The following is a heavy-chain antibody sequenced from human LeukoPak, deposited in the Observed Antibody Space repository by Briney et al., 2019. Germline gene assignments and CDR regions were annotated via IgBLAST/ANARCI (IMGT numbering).Heavy chain of an antibody. CDR3: ARAGRTTRYNWFDP. CDR1: EFTFSDYY. V-gene: IGHV3-11*01. J-gene: IGHJ5*02. Sequence: GGSLRLSCAASEFTFSDYYMSWIRQAPGKGLEWVSYISSSGSTIYYADSVKGRFTISRDNAKNSLYLQMNSLRAEDTAVYYCARAGRTTRYNWFDPWGQGTLVTVSS. D-gene: IGHD4-17*01. CDR2: ISSSGSTI.